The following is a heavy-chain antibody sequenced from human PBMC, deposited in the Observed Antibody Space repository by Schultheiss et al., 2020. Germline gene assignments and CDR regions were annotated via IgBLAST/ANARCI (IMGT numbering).Heavy chain of an antibody. CDR1: GGSISSGSYY. J-gene: IGHJ4*02. CDR2: IYTSGST. V-gene: IGHV4-61*02. D-gene: IGHD5-18*01. Sequence: SETLSLTCTVSGGSISSGSYYWSWIRQPAGKGLEWIGRIYTSGSTYYNPSLKSRVTISVDTSKNQFSLKLSSVTAADTAVYYCARDQAWIQLSNDYWGQGTLVTVSS. CDR3: ARDQAWIQLSNDY.